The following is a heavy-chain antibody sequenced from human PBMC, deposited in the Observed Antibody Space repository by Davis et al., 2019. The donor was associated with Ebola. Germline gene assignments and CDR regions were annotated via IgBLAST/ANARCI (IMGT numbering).Heavy chain of an antibody. CDR3: EGQVVPAAIRDNWFDP. CDR2: INHSGST. J-gene: IGHJ5*02. CDR1: GSSFIGYY. Sequence: PGGSLRLSCAVYGSSFIGYYWTWIRQPPGKGLEWIGEINHSGSTNYNPSLKSRVTISVVTSKNQFSLKLSSVTAADKAVYYCEGQVVPAAIRDNWFDPWGQGTLVTVSS. V-gene: IGHV4-34*01. D-gene: IGHD2-2*02.